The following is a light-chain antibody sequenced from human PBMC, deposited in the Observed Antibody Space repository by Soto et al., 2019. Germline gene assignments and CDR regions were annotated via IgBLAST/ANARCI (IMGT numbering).Light chain of an antibody. CDR3: SSYTAYTTYV. V-gene: IGLV2-14*03. J-gene: IGLJ1*01. Sequence: QSVLTQPASVSGAPGQSITISCTGTDSDVGGFNYVSWYQQYPGKAPKLMIYDVSDWPSGVSNRFSGSKSGNTASLTISGLQAEDEADYYCSSYTAYTTYVFGTGTKVTVL. CDR2: DVS. CDR1: DSDVGGFNY.